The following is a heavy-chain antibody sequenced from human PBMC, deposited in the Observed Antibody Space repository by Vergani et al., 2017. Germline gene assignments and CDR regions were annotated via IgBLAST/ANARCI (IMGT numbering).Heavy chain of an antibody. D-gene: IGHD3-22*01. Sequence: QVQLQESGPGLVKPSETLSLTCAVYGGSFSGYYWSWIRQPPGKGLEWIGEINHSGSTNYNPSLKSRVTISVDTSKNQFSLKLSSVTAADTAVYYCARGPAYYYDSSGYYHNWFDPWGQGTLVTVSS. CDR3: ARGPAYYYDSSGYYHNWFDP. CDR2: INHSGST. J-gene: IGHJ5*02. CDR1: GGSFSGYY. V-gene: IGHV4-34*01.